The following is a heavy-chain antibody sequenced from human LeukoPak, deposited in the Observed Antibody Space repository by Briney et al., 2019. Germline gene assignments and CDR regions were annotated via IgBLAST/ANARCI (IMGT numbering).Heavy chain of an antibody. J-gene: IGHJ5*02. CDR3: ASSYSSSSRWFDP. CDR2: IYHSGST. V-gene: IGHV4-38-2*01. Sequence: PSETLSLTCAVSGYSISSGYYWGWIRQPPGKGLEWIGSIYHSGSTYYNPSLKSRVTISVDTSKNQFSLKLSSVTAADTAVYYCASSYSSSSRWFDPWGQGTLVTVSS. CDR1: GYSISSGYY. D-gene: IGHD6-6*01.